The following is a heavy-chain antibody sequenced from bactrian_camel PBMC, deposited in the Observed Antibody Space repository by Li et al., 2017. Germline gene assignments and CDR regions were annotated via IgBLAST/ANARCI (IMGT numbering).Heavy chain of an antibody. CDR2: MRWDGST. V-gene: IGHV3S55*01. Sequence: HVQLVESGGGSMQAGGSLKLSCVVSGYRVGTSGMGWFRQAPGKERETVASMRWDGSTTYADSVKGRFTISRDNAQNTIYLQMNNLKPEDTAVYYCAAEVFPCRSYSDYAEHWGQGTQVTVS. J-gene: IGHJ4*01. D-gene: IGHD4*01. CDR3: AAEVFPCRSYSDYAEH. CDR1: GYRVGTSG.